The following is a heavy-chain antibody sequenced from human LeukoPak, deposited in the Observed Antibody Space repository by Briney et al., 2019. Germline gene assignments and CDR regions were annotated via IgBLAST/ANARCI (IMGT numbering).Heavy chain of an antibody. D-gene: IGHD1-26*01. CDR1: GFTFSSYA. J-gene: IGHJ4*02. CDR2: ISGSGGST. Sequence: PGGSLRLACAPSGFTFSSYAMSWVRQAPGKGLEWVPAISGSGGSTYYADSVKGRFTISRDNSKNTLYLQMNSLRAEDTAVYYCAKDPSKLKVGATRGDYWGQGTLVTVSS. V-gene: IGHV3-23*01. CDR3: AKDPSKLKVGATRGDY.